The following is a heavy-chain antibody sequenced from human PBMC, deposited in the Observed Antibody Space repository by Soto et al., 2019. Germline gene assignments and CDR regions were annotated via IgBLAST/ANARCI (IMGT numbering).Heavy chain of an antibody. CDR3: TTAWWELLDYGMEV. V-gene: IGHV3-64D*06. J-gene: IGHJ6*02. Sequence: GGPLRLCCSASGFTFSDYGMHWVRQAPGKGLDYVSAISNNGGNTYYADSVNDRFTISRDNSKNTLYLQMSSLRVEDTAVYYCTTAWWELLDYGMEVWGQGTTVTVSS. CDR1: GFTFSDYG. CDR2: ISNNGGNT. D-gene: IGHD1-26*01.